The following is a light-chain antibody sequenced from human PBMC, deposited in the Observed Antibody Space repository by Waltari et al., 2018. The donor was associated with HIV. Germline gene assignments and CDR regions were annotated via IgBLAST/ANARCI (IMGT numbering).Light chain of an antibody. CDR2: CAA. V-gene: IGKV1-NL1*01. Sequence: DVQITQSPSSLSASVGDRGTLTCRASRNRYKSLAWYQQKAGQAPKLLVYCAAALECGVPHRFSGSGSGTDYSLTISSLQPEDFATYYCQQYYNVPRTFGQGTKLEVK. CDR3: QQYYNVPRT. CDR1: RNRYKS. J-gene: IGKJ1*01.